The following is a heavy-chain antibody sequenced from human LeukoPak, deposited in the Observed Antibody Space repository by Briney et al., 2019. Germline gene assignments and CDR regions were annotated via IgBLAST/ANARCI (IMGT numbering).Heavy chain of an antibody. D-gene: IGHD3-22*01. CDR3: ARESYYDSSGYSDFDY. V-gene: IGHV3-33*01. J-gene: IGHJ4*02. CDR1: GFTFSSYG. Sequence: GGSLRLSCAASGFTFSSYGMHWVRQAPGKGLEWVAVIWYDGSNKYYADSVKGRFTISRDNSKNTLYLQMNSLRAEDTAVYYCARESYYDSSGYSDFDYWGQGTLVTVSS. CDR2: IWYDGSNK.